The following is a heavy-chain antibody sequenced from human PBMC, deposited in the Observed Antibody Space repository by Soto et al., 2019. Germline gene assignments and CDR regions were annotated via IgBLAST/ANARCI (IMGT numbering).Heavy chain of an antibody. J-gene: IGHJ5*02. D-gene: IGHD6-6*01. Sequence: QVQLQESGPGLVKPSHTLSLTCTVSGGSISSGGYYWTWIRQHPGKGLEWIGYIYYSGRTYYNPSLKSRVTISVDTSKNQFSLKLSSVTAADTAVYYCARGRYSSSSNWFDPWGQGTLVTVSS. CDR3: ARGRYSSSSNWFDP. CDR2: IYYSGRT. V-gene: IGHV4-31*03. CDR1: GGSISSGGYY.